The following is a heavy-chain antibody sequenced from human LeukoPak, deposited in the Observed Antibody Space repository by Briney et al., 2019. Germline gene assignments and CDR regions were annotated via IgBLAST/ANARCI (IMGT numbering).Heavy chain of an antibody. CDR1: GFTFSLYW. CDR2: IKGDGSEK. J-gene: IGHJ4*02. Sequence: GGSLRLSCAASGFTFSLYWMIWVRQAPGKGLEWVANIKGDGSEKYYVDSVTGRFTISRGNAKSSLYLQMNSLRAEDTAVYYCAREGFWLDYWGQGTLVPVSS. D-gene: IGHD2-15*01. CDR3: AREGFWLDY. V-gene: IGHV3-7*01.